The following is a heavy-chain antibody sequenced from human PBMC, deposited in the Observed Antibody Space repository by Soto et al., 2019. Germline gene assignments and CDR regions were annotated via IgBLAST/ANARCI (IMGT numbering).Heavy chain of an antibody. D-gene: IGHD3-3*01. CDR3: AGRVDFWSGHNWFDP. CDR2: IYYSGST. J-gene: IGHJ5*02. CDR1: GGSISSYY. V-gene: IGHV4-59*01. Sequence: SETLSLTCTVSGGSISSYYWSWIRQPPGKGLEWIGYIYYSGSTNYNPSLKSRVTISVETSKNQFSLKLSSVTAADTAVYYCAGRVDFWSGHNWFDPWGQGTLVSV.